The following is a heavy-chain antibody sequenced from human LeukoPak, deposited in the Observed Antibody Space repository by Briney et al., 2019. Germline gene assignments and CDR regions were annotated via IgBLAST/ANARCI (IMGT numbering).Heavy chain of an antibody. CDR1: GYTFTSYA. J-gene: IGHJ4*02. CDR2: SNAGNGNT. D-gene: IGHD3-22*01. Sequence: ASVKVSCKASGYTFTSYAMHWLLQAPGQRLEWMGWSNAGNGNTKYSQEFQGRVTITRDTSASTAYMELSSLRSEDMAVYYCAAAITMIVVVIFYFDYWGQGTLVTVSS. V-gene: IGHV1-3*02. CDR3: AAAITMIVVVIFYFDY.